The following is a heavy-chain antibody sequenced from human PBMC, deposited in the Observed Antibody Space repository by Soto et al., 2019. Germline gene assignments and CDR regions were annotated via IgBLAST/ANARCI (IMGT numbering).Heavy chain of an antibody. J-gene: IGHJ4*02. CDR1: GSISIGYG. V-gene: IGHV3-33*01. CDR2: IWHDGSEI. CDR3: GRDGIGVTALRGFLDY. Sequence: QVQLEKSGGGVVQPGGSLRLSCVVPGSISIGYGMHWVRQAPGKELEWVAVIWHDGSEIYYADSMKGRFTISRDNSKNTLYLQMNSLRAEDTAVYYCGRDGIGVTALRGFLDYWGQGTLDTVSS. D-gene: IGHD1-20*01.